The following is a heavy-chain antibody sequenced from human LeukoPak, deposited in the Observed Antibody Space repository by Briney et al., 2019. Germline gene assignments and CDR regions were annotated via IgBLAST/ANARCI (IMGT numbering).Heavy chain of an antibody. Sequence: PSETLSLTCAVYGGSFSGYYWSWIRQPPGKGLEWIGEINHSGSTNYNPSLKSRVTISVDTSKNQFSLKLSSVTAADTAVYYCARGFSGDSWTVIDPWGQGTLVTVSS. J-gene: IGHJ5*02. CDR2: INHSGST. V-gene: IGHV4-34*01. D-gene: IGHD2-15*01. CDR3: ARGFSGDSWTVIDP. CDR1: GGSFSGYY.